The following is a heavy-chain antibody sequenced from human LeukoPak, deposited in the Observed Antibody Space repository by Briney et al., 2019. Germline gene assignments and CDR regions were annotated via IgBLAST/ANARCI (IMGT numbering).Heavy chain of an antibody. D-gene: IGHD5-18*01. CDR3: ARLRGYSYGMAFDY. Sequence: PSETLSLTCTVSVGSISSYYWSWIRQPAGKGLEWIGRIHTSGSTNYNPSLKCRVTMSVDTSKNQFSLKLSSVTAADTAVYYCARLRGYSYGMAFDYWGQGTLVTVTS. V-gene: IGHV4-4*07. J-gene: IGHJ4*02. CDR1: VGSISSYY. CDR2: IHTSGST.